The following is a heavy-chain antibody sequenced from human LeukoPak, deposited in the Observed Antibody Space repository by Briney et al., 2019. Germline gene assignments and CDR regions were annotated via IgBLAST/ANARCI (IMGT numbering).Heavy chain of an antibody. J-gene: IGHJ4*02. Sequence: GGSLRLSCVASGFTFSTSWMNWVRQAPGKGLEWVSFISSSSSYIYYSDSVKGRFTISRDNAMNSLYLQMNSLRAEDTAVYYCAREIPVTPVCFDYWGQGTLVTVSS. CDR3: AREIPVTPVCFDY. V-gene: IGHV3-21*01. CDR1: GFTFSTSW. D-gene: IGHD2-21*01. CDR2: ISSSSSYI.